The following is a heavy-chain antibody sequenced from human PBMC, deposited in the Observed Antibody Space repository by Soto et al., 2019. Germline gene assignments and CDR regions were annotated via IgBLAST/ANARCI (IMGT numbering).Heavy chain of an antibody. CDR1: GFTVSSNY. CDR3: ARGEEWPAFYGMDV. V-gene: IGHV3-66*01. CDR2: IYSGGST. Sequence: EVQLVESGGGLVQPGGSLRLSCAASGFTVSSNYMSWVRHAPGKGLEWVSVIYSGGSTYYADSVKGRFTISRDNSKNTLYLQMNSLRAEDTAVYYCARGEEWPAFYGMDVWGQGTTVTVSS. J-gene: IGHJ6*02. D-gene: IGHD1-26*01.